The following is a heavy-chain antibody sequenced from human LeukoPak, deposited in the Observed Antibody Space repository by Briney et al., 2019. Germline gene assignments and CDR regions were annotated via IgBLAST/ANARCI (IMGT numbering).Heavy chain of an antibody. CDR1: GFTFSSYA. CDR2: ISGSGGST. V-gene: IGHV3-23*01. J-gene: IGHJ4*02. Sequence: PGGSLRLSCAASGFTFSSYAMSWVRQAPGKGLEWVSAISGSGGSTYYADSVKGRFTISRDNSKNTLYLQMNSLRAEDTAVYYCAKDEAYSFLEWPAPFFDYWGQGTLVTVSS. CDR3: AKDEAYSFLEWPAPFFDY. D-gene: IGHD3-3*02.